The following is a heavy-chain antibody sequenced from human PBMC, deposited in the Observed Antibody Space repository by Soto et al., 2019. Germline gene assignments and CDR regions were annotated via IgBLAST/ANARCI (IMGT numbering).Heavy chain of an antibody. Sequence: QVQLVESGGGVVQPGRSLRLSCAASGFTFSTYALHWVRQAPGKGLEWVAVISYDGNNKYYAESVRGRFTISRDNSKNTVYLQMNSLRREDTAVYYCGTDGWAGTPLRFDPWGQGTLVTVSS. CDR3: GTDGWAGTPLRFDP. CDR1: GFTFSTYA. J-gene: IGHJ5*02. D-gene: IGHD1-1*01. CDR2: ISYDGNNK. V-gene: IGHV3-30-3*01.